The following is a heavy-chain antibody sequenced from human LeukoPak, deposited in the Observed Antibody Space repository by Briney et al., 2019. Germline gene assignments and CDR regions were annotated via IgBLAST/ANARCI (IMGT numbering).Heavy chain of an antibody. CDR2: IYSGGST. CDR1: GFTVSSNY. J-gene: IGHJ4*02. D-gene: IGHD4-17*01. CDR3: AKVATVTTFLYYFDY. Sequence: PGGSLRLSCAASGFTVSSNYMSWVRQAPGKGLEWVSVIYSGGSTYYADSVKGRFTISRDNSKNTLYLQMNSLRAEDTAVYYCAKVATVTTFLYYFDYWGQGVLVTVSS. V-gene: IGHV3-53*01.